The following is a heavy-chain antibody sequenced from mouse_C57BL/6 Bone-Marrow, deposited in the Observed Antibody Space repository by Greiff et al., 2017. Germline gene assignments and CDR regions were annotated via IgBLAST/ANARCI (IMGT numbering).Heavy chain of an antibody. Sequence: QVQLQQSGAELVKPGASVKISCKASGYAFSSYWMNWVKQRPGKGLEWIGQIYPGDGDTNYNGKFKGKATLTADKSSSTAYMQLSSLTSEDSAVDFCARSGDGYPWFAYWGQGTLVTVSA. D-gene: IGHD2-3*01. CDR3: ARSGDGYPWFAY. V-gene: IGHV1-80*01. CDR2: IYPGDGDT. CDR1: GYAFSSYW. J-gene: IGHJ3*01.